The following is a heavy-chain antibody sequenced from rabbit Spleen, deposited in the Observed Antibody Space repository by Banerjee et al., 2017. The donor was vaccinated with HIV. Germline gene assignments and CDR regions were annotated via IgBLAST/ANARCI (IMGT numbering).Heavy chain of an antibody. V-gene: IGHV1S45*01. CDR2: IYAGSSGST. J-gene: IGHJ4*01. CDR1: GFSFSSNW. Sequence: QEQLVESGGGLVKPGGTLTLTCTVSGFSFSSNWICWVRQAPGKGLEWIACIYAGSSGSTYYATWAKGRFTISRTWSTTVTLQMTSLTAADTATYFCARDLAGVIGWNFGWWGPGTLVTV. D-gene: IGHD4-1*01. CDR3: ARDLAGVIGWNFGW.